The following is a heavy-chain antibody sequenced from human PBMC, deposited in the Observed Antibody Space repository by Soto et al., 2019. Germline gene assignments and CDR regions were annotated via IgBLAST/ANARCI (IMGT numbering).Heavy chain of an antibody. J-gene: IGHJ4*02. Sequence: PSETLSLTCTVSGGSISSSSFYWGWIRQPPGRGLEWIGTMYYSGSTYYNPSLKSRVTISGDTSKNQFSLKLSSVTAADTAVYYCARSVAMPGKRYSDYWGQGTLVTVSS. CDR1: GGSISSSSFY. V-gene: IGHV4-39*01. CDR2: MYYSGST. D-gene: IGHD6-19*01. CDR3: ARSVAMPGKRYSDY.